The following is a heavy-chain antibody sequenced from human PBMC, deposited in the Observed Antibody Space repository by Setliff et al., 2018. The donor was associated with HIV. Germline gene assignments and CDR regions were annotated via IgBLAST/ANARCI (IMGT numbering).Heavy chain of an antibody. J-gene: IGHJ4*02. V-gene: IGHV4-39*07. CDR2: IYYSGST. CDR3: ARAPPAPTSLWGRGYAYCGAFDY. Sequence: PSETLSLTCTVSGGSISSSSYYWGWIRQPPGKGLEWIGSIYYSGSTYYNPSLKSRVTISVDTSKNQFSLRLSSVTAADTAVYYCARAPPAPTSLWGRGYAYCGAFDYWGKGTLVTV. CDR1: GGSISSSSYY. D-gene: IGHD3-16*01.